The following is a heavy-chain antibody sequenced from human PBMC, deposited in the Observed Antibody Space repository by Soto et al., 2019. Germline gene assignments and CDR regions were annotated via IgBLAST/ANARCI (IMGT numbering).Heavy chain of an antibody. Sequence: QVQLVQSGAEVRQPASSVKVSCKTSGGTFSSDAISWVRQAAGQGLEWMGGIVPIVDTSTYEQKFQGRVTITADESTSRVYMELSSLRSDDTAVYDCASVVAIPGYPANWGQGTLVPVSS. CDR3: ASVVAIPGYPAN. D-gene: IGHD5-12*01. J-gene: IGHJ4*02. V-gene: IGHV1-69*12. CDR1: GGTFSSDA. CDR2: IVPIVDTS.